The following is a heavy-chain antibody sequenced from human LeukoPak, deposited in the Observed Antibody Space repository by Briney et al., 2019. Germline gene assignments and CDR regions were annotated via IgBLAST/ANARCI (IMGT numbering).Heavy chain of an antibody. J-gene: IGHJ4*02. CDR1: GFTFSSYG. Sequence: GGSLRLSCAASGFTFSSYGVHWVRQAPGKGLEWVAFIRYDGSNKYYADSVKGRFTISRDNSKNTLYLQMNSLRAEDTAVYYCARENYDILTGYFDFDYWGQGTLVTVSS. D-gene: IGHD3-9*01. V-gene: IGHV3-30*02. CDR3: ARENYDILTGYFDFDY. CDR2: IRYDGSNK.